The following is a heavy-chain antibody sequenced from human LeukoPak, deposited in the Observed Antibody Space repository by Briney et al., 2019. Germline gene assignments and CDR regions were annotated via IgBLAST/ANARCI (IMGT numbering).Heavy chain of an antibody. CDR2: INHSGST. Sequence: SETLSLTCAVYGGSFSGYYWSWIRQPPGKGLEWIGEINHSGSTNYNPSFKSRVTISVDTSKNQFSLKLSSVTAADTAVYYCARYRITMIVGWFDPWGQGTLVTVSS. D-gene: IGHD3-22*01. J-gene: IGHJ5*02. CDR1: GGSFSGYY. V-gene: IGHV4-34*01. CDR3: ARYRITMIVGWFDP.